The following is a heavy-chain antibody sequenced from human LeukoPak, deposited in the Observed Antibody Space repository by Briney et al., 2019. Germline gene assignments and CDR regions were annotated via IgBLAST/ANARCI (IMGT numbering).Heavy chain of an antibody. CDR3: ANGFDWGAFDY. Sequence: GGSLRLSCAASGFTFSSHGMHWVRQAPGKGLEWVAVISYDGSNKYYADSVKGRFTISRDNSKNTLYLKMNSLRAEDTAVYYCANGFDWGAFDYWGQGTLVTVSS. CDR1: GFTFSSHG. V-gene: IGHV3-30*18. D-gene: IGHD3-9*01. CDR2: ISYDGSNK. J-gene: IGHJ4*02.